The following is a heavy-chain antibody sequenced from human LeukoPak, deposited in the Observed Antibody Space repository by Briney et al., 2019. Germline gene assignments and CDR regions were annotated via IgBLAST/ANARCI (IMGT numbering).Heavy chain of an antibody. Sequence: PGGPLRLSCAPSGFTFSWLWMNWARQAPGKGLEWVGNIKQDGSEKYHVDSVKGRYTISRDNAKNSLYVQMNSRRVEDTAVYYCARYDPLIKGSWRNYYIDNWGQGTLVTVSS. J-gene: IGHJ4*02. CDR2: IKQDGSEK. CDR3: ARYDPLIKGSWRNYYIDN. V-gene: IGHV3-7*01. CDR1: GFTFSWLW. D-gene: IGHD3-10*01.